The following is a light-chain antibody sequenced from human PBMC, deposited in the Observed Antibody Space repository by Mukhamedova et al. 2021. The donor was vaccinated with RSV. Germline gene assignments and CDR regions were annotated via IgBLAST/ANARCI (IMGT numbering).Light chain of an antibody. J-gene: IGKJ5*01. CDR3: LQAATSPTT. CDR2: GAS. Sequence: WYQRRVHGKAPKLVIYGASTLQSGVPLRFGGSGSGTDFTLTISSLQPEDFATYYFLQAATSPTTFAQGTRLGIK. V-gene: IGKV1-12*01.